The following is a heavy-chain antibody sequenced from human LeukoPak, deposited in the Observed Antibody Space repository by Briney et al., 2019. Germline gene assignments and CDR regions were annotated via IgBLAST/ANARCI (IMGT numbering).Heavy chain of an antibody. CDR3: ARENGGGSDY. V-gene: IGHV3-64*01. Sequence: GGSLRLSCAASGFTLSGYVMHWVRQAPGRGPESVSAITSDGGSTYYASSVKGRFTISRDNSKNTLYLQMGSLRTEDMAVYYCARENGGGSDYWGQGTLVTVSS. J-gene: IGHJ4*02. CDR2: ITSDGGST. D-gene: IGHD5-24*01. CDR1: GFTLSGYV.